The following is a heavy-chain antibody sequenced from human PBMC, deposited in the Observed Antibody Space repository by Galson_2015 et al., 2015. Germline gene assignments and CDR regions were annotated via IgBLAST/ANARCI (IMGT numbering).Heavy chain of an antibody. CDR1: GFTFRSYW. D-gene: IGHD3-10*01. V-gene: IGHV3-74*01. CDR2: INSDGSST. Sequence: SLRLSCAASGFTFRSYWMHWVRQAPGKGLVWVSRINSDGSSTSYADSVKDRFTISRDNAKNTLYLQMNSLRGEDTAVYYCGRAVYGPNYGSGRGGYFDLWGRGTLVTVSS. J-gene: IGHJ2*01. CDR3: GRAVYGPNYGSGRGGYFDL.